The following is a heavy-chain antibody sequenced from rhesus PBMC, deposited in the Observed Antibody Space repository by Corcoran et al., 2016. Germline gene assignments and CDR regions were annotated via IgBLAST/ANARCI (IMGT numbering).Heavy chain of an antibody. CDR3: ARRFGDRFDV. J-gene: IGHJ5-1*01. CDR1: GGAISGYY. CDR2: IDGKRAHT. V-gene: IGHV4-73*01. Sequence: QVKLQQWGEGLVKPSETLSLTCAVYGGAISGYYWSWIRQPPGKGLDWMGNIDGKRAHTTYPPSLKNRFTVSKAPSKNPFSLKLTSLTAAATAVYYCARRFGDRFDVWGPGVLVTVSS. D-gene: IGHD3-3*01.